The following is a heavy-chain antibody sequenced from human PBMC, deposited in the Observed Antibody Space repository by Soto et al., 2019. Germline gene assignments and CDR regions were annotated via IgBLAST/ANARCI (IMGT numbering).Heavy chain of an antibody. CDR1: GFTVSDHY. J-gene: IGHJ6*02. CDR2: TRNKVKSYST. Sequence: GSLRLSCAASGFTVSDHYMDWVRQAPGKGLEWVGRTRNKVKSYSTDYAASVKGRFTISRDESENSVHLQMHSLKTEDTAVYYSIRGVYSNSYYYGMDVWGQGTTVTVSS. V-gene: IGHV3-72*01. CDR3: IRGVYSNSYYYGMDV. D-gene: IGHD4-4*01.